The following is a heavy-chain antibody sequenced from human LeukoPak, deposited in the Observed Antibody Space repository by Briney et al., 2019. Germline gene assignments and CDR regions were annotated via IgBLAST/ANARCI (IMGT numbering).Heavy chain of an antibody. J-gene: IGHJ4*02. CDR2: IRYDGSNK. Sequence: PGGSLRLSCAASGFTFSSYGMHWVRQAPGKGLEWVAFIRYDGSNKYYADSVKGRFTISRDNSKNTLYLQMNSLRAEDTAVYYCAKDQIGYCSSTSCYDIDYWGQGTLVTVSS. CDR1: GFTFSSYG. V-gene: IGHV3-30*02. D-gene: IGHD2-2*01. CDR3: AKDQIGYCSSTSCYDIDY.